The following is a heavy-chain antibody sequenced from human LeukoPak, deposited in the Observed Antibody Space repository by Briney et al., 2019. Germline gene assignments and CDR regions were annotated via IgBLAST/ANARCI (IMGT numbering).Heavy chain of an antibody. CDR3: AKGSGGSRPYYFDY. J-gene: IGHJ4*02. Sequence: GGSLRLSCAASGFTFSSYVMSWVRQALGKGLEWVSAIDGSSASTYYADSVKGRFTISRDNSKNTLYLQMNSLRAEDTAIYYCAKGSGGSRPYYFDYWGQGTLVTVSS. CDR1: GFTFSSYV. D-gene: IGHD2-15*01. CDR2: IDGSSAST. V-gene: IGHV3-23*01.